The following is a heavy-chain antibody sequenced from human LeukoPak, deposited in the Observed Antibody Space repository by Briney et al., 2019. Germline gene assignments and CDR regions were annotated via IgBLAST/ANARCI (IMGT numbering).Heavy chain of an antibody. Sequence: SETLSLTCTVSGGSVSSGSYYWSWIRQPPGKGLEWIGYIYYSGSTYYNPSLKSRVTISVDTSKNQFSLKLSSVTAADTAVYYCARGGPSYYDSSGYYYFDYWGQGTLVTVSS. CDR2: IYYSGST. J-gene: IGHJ4*02. CDR3: ARGGPSYYDSSGYYYFDY. CDR1: GGSVSSGSYY. V-gene: IGHV4-30-4*08. D-gene: IGHD3-22*01.